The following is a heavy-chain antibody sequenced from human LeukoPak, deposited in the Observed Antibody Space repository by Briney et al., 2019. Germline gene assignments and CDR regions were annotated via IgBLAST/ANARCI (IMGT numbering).Heavy chain of an antibody. D-gene: IGHD6-13*01. J-gene: IGHJ5*02. CDR1: GGSISSYY. CDR2: IYYSGST. V-gene: IGHV4-59*08. CDR3: ARRGYSSSWYESNWFDP. Sequence: SETLSLTCTVSGGSISSYYWSWIRQPPGKGLEWIGYIYYSGSTNYSPSLKSRVTISVDTSKNQFSLKLSSVTAADTAVYYCARRGYSSSWYESNWFDPWGQGTLVTVS.